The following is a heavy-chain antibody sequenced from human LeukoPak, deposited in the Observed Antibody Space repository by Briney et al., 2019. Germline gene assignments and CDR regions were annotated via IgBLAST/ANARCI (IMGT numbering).Heavy chain of an antibody. V-gene: IGHV5-10-1*01. CDR1: GYSFTSYW. Sequence: GESLKISCKGSGYSFTSYWISWVRQLPGKGLEWMGRIDPSDSYTNYSPSFQGHVTISADKSISTAYLQWSSLKASDTAMYYCAKDVRGYTYGYVDYWGQGTLVTVSS. D-gene: IGHD5-18*01. CDR3: AKDVRGYTYGYVDY. CDR2: IDPSDSYT. J-gene: IGHJ4*02.